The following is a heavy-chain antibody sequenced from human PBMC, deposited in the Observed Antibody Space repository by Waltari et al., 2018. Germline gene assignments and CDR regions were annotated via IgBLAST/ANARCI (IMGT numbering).Heavy chain of an antibody. D-gene: IGHD3-10*01. V-gene: IGHV1-46*01. CDR1: GYTFTNYY. CDR2: IDPNGGGT. J-gene: IGHJ4*02. CDR3: ARGRGRLGELLVAY. Sequence: QVQLVQSGTEVERPGASVKISCKASGYTFTNYYMHWLRQAPGRGLEWLGIIDPNGGGTTYAQKFQGRLSLSRDTSTSVVYMMLDILVSDDSATYFCARGRGRLGELLVAYWGQGTRVVVSS.